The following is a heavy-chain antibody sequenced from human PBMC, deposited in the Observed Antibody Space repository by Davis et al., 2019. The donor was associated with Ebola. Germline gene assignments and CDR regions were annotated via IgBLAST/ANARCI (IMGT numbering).Heavy chain of an antibody. Sequence: GESLNISCAASGITFSGSAMHSLRQPSGNGQERVGRFRSKANSYATAYAASVKGRFTISRDDSNNTAYRQMNSLKTEDTAVYYCSVTVAAFDIWGQGTMVTVSS. CDR2: FRSKANSYAT. J-gene: IGHJ3*02. CDR1: GITFSGSA. V-gene: IGHV3-73*01. CDR3: SVTVAAFDI. D-gene: IGHD1-14*01.